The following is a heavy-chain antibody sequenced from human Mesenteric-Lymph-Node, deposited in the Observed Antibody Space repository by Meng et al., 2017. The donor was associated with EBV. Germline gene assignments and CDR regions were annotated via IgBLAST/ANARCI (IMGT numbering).Heavy chain of an antibody. V-gene: IGHV4-4*02. CDR1: GGSISSNNW. D-gene: IGHD6-13*01. CDR2: IYHSGGT. CDR3: ARDRWQQLDNALDI. J-gene: IGHJ3*02. Sequence: QGQLQGSGPGLVKPSETLSLTCAVSGGSISSNNWWSWVRQSPEKGLEWIGEIYHSGGTNYNPSLEGRVSMSVDKSRNQFSLKVNPVTAADTAVYYCARDRWQQLDNALDIWGQGTMVTVSS.